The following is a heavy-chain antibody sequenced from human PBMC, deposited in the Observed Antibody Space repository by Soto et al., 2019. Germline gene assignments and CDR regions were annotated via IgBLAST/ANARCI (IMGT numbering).Heavy chain of an antibody. CDR3: VRDVNHAFDI. Sequence: QVYLMQSGTEVKKPGASVKVSCKASGYSFTTNGISWVRQAPGQGLEWMGWISTNSQNTNYPQKLQGRVTLTTDTSTRTAYMELRSLRFDDTAVYCCVRDVNHAFDIWGQGTRVIVS. J-gene: IGHJ3*02. V-gene: IGHV1-18*01. CDR2: ISTNSQNT. CDR1: GYSFTTNG.